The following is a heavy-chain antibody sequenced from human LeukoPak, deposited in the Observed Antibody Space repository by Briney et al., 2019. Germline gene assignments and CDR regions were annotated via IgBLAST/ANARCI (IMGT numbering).Heavy chain of an antibody. CDR3: ARSTTVSYYYYYMDV. D-gene: IGHD4-17*01. V-gene: IGHV1-69*06. CDR1: GYTFTSYG. Sequence: ASVKVSCKASGYTFTSYGISWVRQAPGQGLEWMGGIIPIFGTANYAQKFQGRVTITADKSTSTACMELSSLRSEDTAVYYCARSTTVSYYYYYMDVWGKGTTVTVSS. J-gene: IGHJ6*03. CDR2: IIPIFGTA.